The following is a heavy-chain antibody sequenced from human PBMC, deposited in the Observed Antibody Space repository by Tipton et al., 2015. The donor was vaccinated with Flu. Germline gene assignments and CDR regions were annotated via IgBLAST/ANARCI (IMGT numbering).Heavy chain of an antibody. V-gene: IGHV4-38-2*02. Sequence: LRLSCTVSGSSISNFIYWGWIRQPSGKGLEWIGPIYQTGRAYYNPSLKGRVSVSVDMSKNHFSLRLSSVTAADTAVYFCARVRPNCYSPDNWGQGTLVTVSS. D-gene: IGHD2-15*01. J-gene: IGHJ4*02. CDR1: GSSISNFIY. CDR2: IYQTGRA. CDR3: ARVRPNCYSPDN.